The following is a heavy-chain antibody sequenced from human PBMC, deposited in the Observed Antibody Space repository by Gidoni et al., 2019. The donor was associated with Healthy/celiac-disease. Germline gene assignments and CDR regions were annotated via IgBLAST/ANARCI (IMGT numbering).Heavy chain of an antibody. CDR3: ARGSDTAMAIDY. J-gene: IGHJ4*02. D-gene: IGHD5-18*01. CDR2: ISYDGSNK. Sequence: QVQLVESGGGVVQPGRSLRLSCAASGFTFSSYAMHWVRQAPGKGLEWVAVISYDGSNKYYADSVKGRFTISRDNSKNTLYLQMNSLRAEDTAVYYCARGSDTAMAIDYWGQGTLVTVSS. CDR1: GFTFSSYA. V-gene: IGHV3-30-3*01.